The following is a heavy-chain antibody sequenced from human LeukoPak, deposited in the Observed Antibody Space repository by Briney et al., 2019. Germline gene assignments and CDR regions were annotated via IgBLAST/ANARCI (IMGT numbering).Heavy chain of an antibody. CDR1: GFTFSSYW. J-gene: IGHJ6*03. V-gene: IGHV3-7*03. CDR3: AREKGDQLLSSNYYMDV. CDR2: IKQDGSEK. Sequence: GGSLRLSCAASGFTFSSYWMSWVRQAPGKGLEWVANIKQDGSEKYYVDSVKGRFTISRDNAKNSLYLQMNSLRAEDTAVYYCAREKGDQLLSSNYYMDVWGKGTTVTVSS. D-gene: IGHD2-2*01.